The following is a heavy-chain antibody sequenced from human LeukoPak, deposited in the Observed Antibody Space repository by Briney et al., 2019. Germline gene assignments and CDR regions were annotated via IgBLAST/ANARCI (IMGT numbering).Heavy chain of an antibody. CDR3: ARHEGSWYYFDY. Sequence: SETLSLTCAVYGGSFSGYYWSWIRQPPGKGLEWIGEISHSGSTNYNPSLKSRVTISVDTSKNQFSLKLSSVTAADTAVYYCARHEGSWYYFDYWGQGTLVTVSS. J-gene: IGHJ4*02. CDR2: ISHSGST. CDR1: GGSFSGYY. D-gene: IGHD6-13*01. V-gene: IGHV4-34*01.